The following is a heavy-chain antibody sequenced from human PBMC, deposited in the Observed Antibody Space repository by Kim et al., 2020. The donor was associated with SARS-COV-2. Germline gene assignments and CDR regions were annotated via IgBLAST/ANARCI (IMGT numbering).Heavy chain of an antibody. V-gene: IGHV3-30*04. CDR2: ISYDGSNK. D-gene: IGHD6-19*01. CDR3: ARVGERGAGTGGGAY. J-gene: IGHJ4*01. Sequence: GGSLRLSCAASGFTFSSYAMHWVRQAPGKGLEWVAVISYDGSNKYYADSVKGRFTISRDNSKNTLYLQMNSLRAEDTAVYYCARVGERGAGTGGGAYWG. CDR1: GFTFSSYA.